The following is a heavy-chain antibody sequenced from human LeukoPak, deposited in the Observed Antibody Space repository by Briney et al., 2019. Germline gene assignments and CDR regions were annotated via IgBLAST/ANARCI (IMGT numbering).Heavy chain of an antibody. J-gene: IGHJ5*02. CDR2: LRISSCYI. V-gene: IGHV3-21*01. CDR3: AREEHCSSTSCYGGDWFDP. D-gene: IGHD2-2*01. Sequence: GGTLGLSCAASGFTFRSYSMNWVPQPPGKGLEWVLSLRISSCYIYYADSVKGRFTISRDNAKNSLYLQMNSLRAEDTAVYYCAREEHCSSTSCYGGDWFDPWGQGTLVTVSS. CDR1: GFTFRSYS.